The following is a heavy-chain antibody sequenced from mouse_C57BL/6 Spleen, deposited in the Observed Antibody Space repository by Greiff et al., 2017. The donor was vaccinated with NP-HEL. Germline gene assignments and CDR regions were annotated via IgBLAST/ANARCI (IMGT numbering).Heavy chain of an antibody. J-gene: IGHJ1*03. Sequence: EVMLVESGGGLVKPGGSLKLSCAASGFTFSSYAMSWVRQTPEKRLEWVATISDGGSYTYYPDNVTGRFTISRDNAKNNLYLQMSHLKSEDTAMYYCARDITTYWYFDVWGTGTTVTVSS. CDR2: ISDGGSYT. D-gene: IGHD1-3*01. V-gene: IGHV5-4*01. CDR3: ARDITTYWYFDV. CDR1: GFTFSSYA.